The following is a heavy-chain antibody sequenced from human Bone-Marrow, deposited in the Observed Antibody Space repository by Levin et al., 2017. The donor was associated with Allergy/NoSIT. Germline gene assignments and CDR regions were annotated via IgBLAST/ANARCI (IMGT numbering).Heavy chain of an antibody. CDR3: AEERHNSGSTDAYGI. CDR1: GFIFSDFA. Sequence: GGSLRLSCAASGFIFSDFAMHWVRQTPAKGLEWVAFISYDGSITDYADSVMGRFTISRDTSTRTMYLQKTTLRPDDTGVYFCAEERHNSGSTDAYGIWGQGTKAGASS. D-gene: IGHD3-10*01. J-gene: IGHJ3*02. V-gene: IGHV3-30*18. CDR2: ISYDGSIT.